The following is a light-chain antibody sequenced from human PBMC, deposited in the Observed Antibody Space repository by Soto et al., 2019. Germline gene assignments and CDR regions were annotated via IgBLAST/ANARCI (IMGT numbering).Light chain of an antibody. Sequence: QPVLTQSPSASASLGASVNLTCTLSSGHSSYAIAWHQQQPEKGPRYLMKVSSDGSHSKGDGIPDRFSGSSSGAERYLTISSLQSEDEDDYYCQTWGTGVVVFGGGTKVTVL. J-gene: IGLJ2*01. V-gene: IGLV4-69*01. CDR3: QTWGTGVVV. CDR2: VSSDGSH. CDR1: SGHSSYA.